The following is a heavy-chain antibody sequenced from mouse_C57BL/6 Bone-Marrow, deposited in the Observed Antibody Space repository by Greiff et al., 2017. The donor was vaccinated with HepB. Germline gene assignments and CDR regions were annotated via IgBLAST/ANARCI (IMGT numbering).Heavy chain of an antibody. CDR2: ISYDGSN. Sequence: EVHLVESGPGLVKPSQSLSLTCSVTGYSITSGYYWNWIRQFPGNKLEWMGYISYDGSNNYNPSLKNRISITRDTSKNQFFLKLNSVTTEDTATYYCARGLLYSNPHWGQGTLVTVSA. V-gene: IGHV3-6*01. D-gene: IGHD2-5*01. CDR1: GYSITSGYY. CDR3: ARGLLYSNPH. J-gene: IGHJ3*01.